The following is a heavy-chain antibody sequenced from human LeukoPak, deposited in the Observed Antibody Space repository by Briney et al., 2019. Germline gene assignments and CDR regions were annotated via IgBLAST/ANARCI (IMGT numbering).Heavy chain of an antibody. CDR3: AKSQWGPYYDSSGILDY. V-gene: IGHV3-23*01. CDR1: GYTFSSYA. CDR2: ISGSGGST. D-gene: IGHD3-22*01. J-gene: IGHJ4*02. Sequence: AGGSLRLSCAASGYTFSSYAMSWVRQAPGKGLEWVSAISGSGGSTYYADSVKGRFTISRDNSKNTLYLQMNSLRAEDTAVYYCAKSQWGPYYDSSGILDYWGQGTLVTVSS.